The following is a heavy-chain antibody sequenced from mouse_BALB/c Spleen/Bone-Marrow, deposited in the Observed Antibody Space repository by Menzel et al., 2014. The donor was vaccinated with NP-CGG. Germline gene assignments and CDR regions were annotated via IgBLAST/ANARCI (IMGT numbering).Heavy chain of an antibody. CDR3: AGITTVDY. J-gene: IGHJ4*01. Sequence: EVMLVESGRGLVKPGGSLKLSCAASGFIFSGYAMSWVRQTPEKRLEWVASISSGGTTYYPDSVKGRFTISRDNARNILYLQVSSLRSEDTAMYYCAGITTVDYWGQGTSVTVSS. D-gene: IGHD1-1*01. CDR1: GFIFSGYA. CDR2: ISSGGTT. V-gene: IGHV5-6-5*01.